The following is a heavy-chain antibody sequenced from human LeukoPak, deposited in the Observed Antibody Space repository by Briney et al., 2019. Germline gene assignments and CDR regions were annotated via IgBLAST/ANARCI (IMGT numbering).Heavy chain of an antibody. Sequence: GGSLRLSCAASGFTFSSYAMSWVRQAPGKGLEWVSAISGSGGSTYYADSVKGRFTISRDNSKDTLYLQMNSLRAEDTAVYYCAKGAGYSSSLGWFDPWGQGTLVTVSS. CDR2: ISGSGGST. CDR3: AKGAGYSSSLGWFDP. CDR1: GFTFSSYA. J-gene: IGHJ5*02. V-gene: IGHV3-23*01. D-gene: IGHD6-13*01.